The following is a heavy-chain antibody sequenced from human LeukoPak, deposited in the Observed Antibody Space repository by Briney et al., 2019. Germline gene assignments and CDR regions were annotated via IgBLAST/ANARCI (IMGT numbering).Heavy chain of an antibody. J-gene: IGHJ4*02. D-gene: IGHD2-15*01. V-gene: IGHV3-23*01. CDR2: ISGGAVST. Sequence: GGTLRLSCAASGFSFSSYGMSWVRQAPGKGLEWVSGISGGAVSTNYADSVTGRFTISRDNSKNTLYLQMNSLRAEDTAVYYCAKSGRYCSGGSRYQEASLDYWGQGTLVTVSS. CDR3: AKSGRYCSGGSRYQEASLDY. CDR1: GFSFSSYG.